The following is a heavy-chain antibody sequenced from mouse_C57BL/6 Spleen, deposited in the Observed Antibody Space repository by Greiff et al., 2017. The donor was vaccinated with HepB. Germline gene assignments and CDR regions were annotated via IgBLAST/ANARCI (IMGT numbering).Heavy chain of an antibody. J-gene: IGHJ1*03. V-gene: IGHV5-16*01. CDR1: GFTFSDYY. D-gene: IGHD4-1*01. CDR2: INYDGSST. Sequence: EVKLVESEGGLVQPGSSMKLSCTASGFTFSDYYMAWVRQVPEKGLEWVANINYDGSSTYYLDSLKSRFIISRDNAKNILYLQMSSLKSEDTATYYCARESWDVWDFDVWGTGTTVTVSS. CDR3: ARESWDVWDFDV.